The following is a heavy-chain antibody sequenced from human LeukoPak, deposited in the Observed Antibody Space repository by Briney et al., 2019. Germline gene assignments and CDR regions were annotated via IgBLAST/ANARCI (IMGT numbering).Heavy chain of an antibody. D-gene: IGHD3-10*01. CDR3: ARANSPRDFQH. V-gene: IGHV4-59*01. CDR1: GGSIRSYF. J-gene: IGHJ1*01. CDR2: IYYGGST. Sequence: SETLSLTCTVSGGSIRSYFWSWVRQPPGKGLEWIGYIYYGGSTNYNPSLKSRVTISVDTSKNQFSLKLNSVTATDTAVYYCARANSPRDFQHWGQGTLVTVSS.